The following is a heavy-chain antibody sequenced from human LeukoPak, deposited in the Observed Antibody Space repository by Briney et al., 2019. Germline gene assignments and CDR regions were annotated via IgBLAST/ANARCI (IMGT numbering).Heavy chain of an antibody. V-gene: IGHV4-4*07. CDR3: ARERPTVTTEVDS. D-gene: IGHD4-17*01. J-gene: IGHJ4*02. Sequence: PSETLSLTCTVSGGSISGYYWSWIRQPVGKGLEWIGRIYTSGSTNYNPSLKSRLAISLDKSRNQFSLKLSSVTAADTAVYYCARERPTVTTEVDSWGQGILVTVSS. CDR2: IYTSGST. CDR1: GGSISGYY.